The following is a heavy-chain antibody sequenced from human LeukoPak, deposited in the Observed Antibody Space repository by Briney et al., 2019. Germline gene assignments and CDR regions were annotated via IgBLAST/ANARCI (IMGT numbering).Heavy chain of an antibody. CDR2: ISREGSIK. CDR1: GFILSSYD. D-gene: IGHD3-9*01. V-gene: IGHV3-30*04. J-gene: IGHJ4*02. CDR3: ARHFTTGSIDH. Sequence: GGSLRLSCAASGFILSSYDMHWVRQPPGKGLEWLAVISREGSIKYHADSVRGRFTISRDSSHNTLYLQMNSLRAEDTAVYYCARHFTTGSIDHWGQGNLVTVSS.